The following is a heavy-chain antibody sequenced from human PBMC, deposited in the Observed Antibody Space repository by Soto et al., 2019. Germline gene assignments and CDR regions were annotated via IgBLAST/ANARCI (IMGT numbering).Heavy chain of an antibody. CDR3: ARVAPSNYGMDV. CDR1: GFTFSSYG. Sequence: QMQLVESGGGVVQPGGSMRLSCGVSGFTFSSYGMHWVRQAPGKGLEWVAVIWYDGSQKYYADSVKGRFTISRENSKNTLYLQMDSLRAEDTAVYYCARVAPSNYGMDVWGQGTTVTVSS. V-gene: IGHV3-33*01. D-gene: IGHD2-2*01. J-gene: IGHJ6*02. CDR2: IWYDGSQK.